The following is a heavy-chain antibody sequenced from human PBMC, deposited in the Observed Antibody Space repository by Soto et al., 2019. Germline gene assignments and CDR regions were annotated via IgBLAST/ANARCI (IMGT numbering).Heavy chain of an antibody. CDR1: GFTFSSYA. Sequence: EVQRLESGGGLVQPGGSLRLSCAASGFTFSSYAMSWVRQAPGMGLEWVSAILGSGGGTYYADSVKGRFIISRDNSKNTLYLQMNSLRAEDTAVYYCAVAGFAWYGLDVWGQGTTVTVSS. CDR2: ILGSGGGT. V-gene: IGHV3-23*01. CDR3: AVAGFAWYGLDV. D-gene: IGHD6-19*01. J-gene: IGHJ6*02.